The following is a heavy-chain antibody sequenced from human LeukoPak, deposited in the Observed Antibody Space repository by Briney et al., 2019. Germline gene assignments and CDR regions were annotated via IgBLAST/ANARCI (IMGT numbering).Heavy chain of an antibody. CDR1: GGSISNYY. V-gene: IGHV4-59*08. Sequence: PSETLSLTCTVSGGSISNYYWSWIRQPPGKGLEWIGFISYSGNTNYNPSLKSRVTISVDTSKSQFSLKLSSVTAADTAVYYCARHYYGSGSYSVDFDYWGQGTLVTVSS. D-gene: IGHD3-10*01. CDR2: ISYSGNT. CDR3: ARHYYGSGSYSVDFDY. J-gene: IGHJ4*02.